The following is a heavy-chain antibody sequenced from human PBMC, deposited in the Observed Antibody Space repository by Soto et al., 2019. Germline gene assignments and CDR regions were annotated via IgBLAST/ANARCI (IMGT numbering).Heavy chain of an antibody. CDR1: GASISTYY. CDR3: ARSVGSSGWADY. D-gene: IGHD6-19*01. V-gene: IGHV4-59*01. J-gene: IGHJ4*02. Sequence: SETLSLTCTVSGASISTYYWSWIRQPPGKGLEWIGYISYSGSSIYNPSLKSRVTISVDTSKNQFSLKLRSLTAADTAVYYCARSVGSSGWADYWGQGTLVTVSS. CDR2: ISYSGSS.